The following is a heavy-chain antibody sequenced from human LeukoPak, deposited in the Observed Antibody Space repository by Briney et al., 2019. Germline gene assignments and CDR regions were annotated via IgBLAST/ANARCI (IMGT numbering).Heavy chain of an antibody. J-gene: IGHJ4*02. Sequence: SETLSLTCTVSGGSISSSSYYWGWIRQPPGKGLEWIGSIYYSGSTYYNPSLKSRVTISVDTSKNQFSLKLSSVTAADTAVYYCATGDSSSSWYEKLDYWGQGTLVTVSS. CDR3: ATGDSSSSWYEKLDY. V-gene: IGHV4-39*07. D-gene: IGHD6-13*01. CDR1: GGSISSSSYY. CDR2: IYYSGST.